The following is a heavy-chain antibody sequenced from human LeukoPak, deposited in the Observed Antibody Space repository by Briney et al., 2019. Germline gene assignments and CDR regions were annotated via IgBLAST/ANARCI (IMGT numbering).Heavy chain of an antibody. CDR1: ADSISSSSYS. D-gene: IGHD6-13*01. V-gene: IGHV4-39*01. J-gene: IGHJ5*02. CDR2: FHYTGNT. Sequence: SETLSLTCTVSADSISSSSYSWGWIRQPPGKGLEWIGTFHYTGNTYYSPSLKSRVTISVDTSKNLFSLKLSSMTAADTAVYYCARHGLISSGWSHWFDPWGQGTLVTVSS. CDR3: ARHGLISSGWSHWFDP.